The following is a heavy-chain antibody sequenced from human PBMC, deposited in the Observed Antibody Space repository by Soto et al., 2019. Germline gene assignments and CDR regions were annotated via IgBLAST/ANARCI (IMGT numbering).Heavy chain of an antibody. D-gene: IGHD1-1*01. CDR1: GFTFSSYA. CDR2: ISYDGSNK. CDR3: ALEGFDY. J-gene: IGHJ4*02. Sequence: QVQLVESGGGVVQPGRSLRLSCAASGFTFSSYAMHWVRQAPGKGLEWVAVISYDGSNKYYADSVKGRFTISRDNSKNTLYLQMNRLRAEDTAVYYCALEGFDYWGQGTLVTVSS. V-gene: IGHV3-30-3*01.